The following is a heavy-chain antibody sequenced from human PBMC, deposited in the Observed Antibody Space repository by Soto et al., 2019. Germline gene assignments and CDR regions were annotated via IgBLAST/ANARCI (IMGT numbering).Heavy chain of an antibody. CDR3: ATVSSSWYDNYFDY. Sequence: ASVKVSCKVSGYTLTELSMHWVRQAPGKGLEWMGGFDPEDGETIYAQKFQGRVTITEDTSTDTAYMELSSLRSEDTAVYYCATVSSSWYDNYFDYWGQGTLVNVSS. J-gene: IGHJ4*02. CDR2: FDPEDGET. D-gene: IGHD6-13*01. V-gene: IGHV1-24*01. CDR1: GYTLTELS.